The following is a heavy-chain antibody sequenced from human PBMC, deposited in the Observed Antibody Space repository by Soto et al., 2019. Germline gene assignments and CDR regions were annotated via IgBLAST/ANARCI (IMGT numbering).Heavy chain of an antibody. D-gene: IGHD3-22*01. CDR2: INPSGGST. J-gene: IGHJ4*02. V-gene: IGHV1-46*01. Sequence: ASVKVSCKASGYTFTSYYMHWVRQAPGQGLEWMGIINPSGGSTSYAQKFQGRVTMTRDTSTSTVYMELSSLRSEDTAVYYCARDHYIRGYYRYYFHYWCPATLVTVS. CDR3: ARDHYIRGYYRYYFHY. CDR1: GYTFTSYY.